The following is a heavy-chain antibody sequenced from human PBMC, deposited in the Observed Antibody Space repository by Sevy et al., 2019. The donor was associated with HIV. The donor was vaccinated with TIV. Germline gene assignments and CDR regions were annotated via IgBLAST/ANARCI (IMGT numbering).Heavy chain of an antibody. Sequence: SETLSLTCTVSGGSISSSSYYWGWIRQPPGKGLEWIGSIYYSGSTYYNPSLKSRVTISVATSKNQFSLKLSSVTAADTAVYYCARHAPYSSSSEGGDYFDYWGQGTLVTVSS. CDR1: GGSISSSSYY. V-gene: IGHV4-39*01. D-gene: IGHD6-6*01. J-gene: IGHJ4*02. CDR2: IYYSGST. CDR3: ARHAPYSSSSEGGDYFDY.